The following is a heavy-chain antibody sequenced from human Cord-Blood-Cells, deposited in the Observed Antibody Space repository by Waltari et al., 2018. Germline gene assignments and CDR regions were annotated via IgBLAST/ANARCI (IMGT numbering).Heavy chain of an antibody. Sequence: EVQLVESGGGLVQPGGSLRLSCAASGFTFSSYEMNWVRQAPGKGREWVSYISSSGSTIYYADSVKGRFTISRDNAKNSLYLQMNSLRAEDTAVYYCARATSSSWYYYYGMDVWGQGTTVTVSS. CDR3: ARATSSSWYYYYGMDV. D-gene: IGHD6-13*01. CDR1: GFTFSSYE. J-gene: IGHJ6*02. V-gene: IGHV3-48*03. CDR2: ISSSGSTI.